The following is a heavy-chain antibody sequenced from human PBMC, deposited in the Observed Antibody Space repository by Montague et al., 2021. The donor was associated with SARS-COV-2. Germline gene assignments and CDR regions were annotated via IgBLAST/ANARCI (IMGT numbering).Heavy chain of an antibody. D-gene: IGHD3-10*01. CDR2: INHSANT. J-gene: IGHJ6*02. V-gene: IGHV4-34*01. CDR1: GGSLSGYY. CDR3: ASGIYPSGSYYNRYYYGLNI. Sequence: SETLSLTCAVYGGSLSGYYWSRIRQPPEKGLEWIGEINHSANTKYNPSLKSPATISIDTSKNQFSLKMTSVTAADTATYYCASGIYPSGSYYNRYYYGLNIWGPGTTVIVSS.